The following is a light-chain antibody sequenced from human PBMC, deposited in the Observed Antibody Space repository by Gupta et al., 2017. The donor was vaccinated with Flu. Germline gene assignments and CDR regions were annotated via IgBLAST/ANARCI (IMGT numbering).Light chain of an antibody. J-gene: IGLJ3*02. CDR3: GTWDSSLSTVV. CDR2: END. CDR1: SSNIGNNY. Sequence: VTSSCSGSSSNIGNNYVSWYQQFPGTAPKLLIYENDRRPSGFPDRFSGSKSGTSATLDITGLQTGDEADYYCGTWDSSLSTVVFGGGTKLTVL. V-gene: IGLV1-51*02.